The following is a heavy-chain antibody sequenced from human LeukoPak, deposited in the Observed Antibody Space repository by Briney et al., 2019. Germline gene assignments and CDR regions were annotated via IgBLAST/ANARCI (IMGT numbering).Heavy chain of an antibody. J-gene: IGHJ3*01. D-gene: IGHD1-26*01. V-gene: IGHV4-31*03. Sequence: PSQTLSLTCTVPGGSISSGGYYWSWIRQHPGKGLEWIGYIYYSGSTYYNPSLKSRVTISVDTSKNQFSLKLTSVTAEDTAVYYCARAVGGTYVTFDFWGQGTMVTVSS. CDR2: IYYSGST. CDR3: ARAVGGTYVTFDF. CDR1: GGSISSGGYY.